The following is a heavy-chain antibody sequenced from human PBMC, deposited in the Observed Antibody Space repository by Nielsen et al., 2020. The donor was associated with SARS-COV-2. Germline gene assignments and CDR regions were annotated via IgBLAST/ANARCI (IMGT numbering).Heavy chain of an antibody. D-gene: IGHD6-13*01. CDR2: ISVYNGDT. J-gene: IGHJ6*02. CDR1: GYTFTSYA. Sequence: ASVKVSCKASGYTFTSYAINWVRQAPGQGLEWMGWISVYNGDTNYAQKFQGRVTMTRDTSTSTVYMELSSLRSEDTAVYYCARGKGIAAALAYYYYGMDVWGQGTTVTVSS. V-gene: IGHV1-18*01. CDR3: ARGKGIAAALAYYYYGMDV.